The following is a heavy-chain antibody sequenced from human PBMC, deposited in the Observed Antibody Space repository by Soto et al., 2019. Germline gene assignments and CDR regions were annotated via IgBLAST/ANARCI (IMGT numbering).Heavy chain of an antibody. CDR1: GFTFSSYA. D-gene: IGHD6-6*01. CDR2: ISGSGGST. Sequence: EVQLLESGGGLVQPGGSLRLSCAAPGFTFSSYAMSWVRQAPGKGLEWVSAISGSGGSTYYADSVKGRFTISRDNSKNTLYLQMNSLRAEDTAVYYCAKDPNSSSSGVGWYFDLWGRGTLVTVSS. CDR3: AKDPNSSSSGVGWYFDL. J-gene: IGHJ2*01. V-gene: IGHV3-23*01.